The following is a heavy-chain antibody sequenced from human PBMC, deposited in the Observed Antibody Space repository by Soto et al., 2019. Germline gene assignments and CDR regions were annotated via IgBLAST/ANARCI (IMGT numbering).Heavy chain of an antibody. V-gene: IGHV3-53*01. CDR3: ARDSVGGGLNY. CDR1: GFTVSDHF. D-gene: IGHD1-26*01. J-gene: IGHJ4*02. CDR2: LYSNGAT. Sequence: EVQLVESGGNLIQPGTSLILSCVASGFTVSDHFISWVRQAPGKGLEWVSTLYSNGATYYADSVKDRFTIYRDNSKNTVYLQLNSLRVGDTAFYYCARDSVGGGLNYWGRGTLVTVSS.